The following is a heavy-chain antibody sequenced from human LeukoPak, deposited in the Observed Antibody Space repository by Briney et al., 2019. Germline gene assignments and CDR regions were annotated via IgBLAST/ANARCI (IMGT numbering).Heavy chain of an antibody. J-gene: IGHJ4*02. CDR1: GYTFTSYG. Sequence: ASVTVSCKASGYTFTSYGISWVRQAPGQGLEWMGRISAYNGNTNYAQKLQGRVTMTTDTSTSTAYMELRSLRSDDTAVYYCARDLERGYSSGRYSWGTGSSNDYWGQGTLVTVSS. CDR3: ARDLERGYSSGRYSWGTGSSNDY. CDR2: ISAYNGNT. V-gene: IGHV1-18*01. D-gene: IGHD6-19*01.